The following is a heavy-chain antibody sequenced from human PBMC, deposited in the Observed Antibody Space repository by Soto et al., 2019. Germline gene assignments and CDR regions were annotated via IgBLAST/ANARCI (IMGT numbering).Heavy chain of an antibody. CDR3: ARIVSYDSSGPI. D-gene: IGHD3-22*01. J-gene: IGHJ3*02. CDR2: ISAYNGNT. Sequence: ASVKVSCKASGGTFSSYAISWVRQAPGQGLEWMGWISAYNGNTNYAQKLQGRVTMTTDTSTSTAYMELRSLRSDDTAVYYCARIVSYDSSGPIWGQGTMVTVSS. CDR1: GGTFSSYA. V-gene: IGHV1-18*01.